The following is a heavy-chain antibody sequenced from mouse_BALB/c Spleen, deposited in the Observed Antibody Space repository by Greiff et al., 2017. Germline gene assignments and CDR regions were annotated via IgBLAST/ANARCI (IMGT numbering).Heavy chain of an antibody. J-gene: IGHJ2*01. V-gene: IGHV1S41*01. CDR1: GYTFTSYW. CDR3: ARSYYGSRSFDY. CDR2: IAPGSGST. D-gene: IGHD1-1*01. Sequence: DLVKPGASVKLSCKASGYTFTSYWINWIKQRPGQGLEWIGRIAPGSGSTYYNEMFKGKATLTVDTSSSTAYIQLSSLSSEDSAVYFWARSYYGSRSFDYWGQGTTLTVSS.